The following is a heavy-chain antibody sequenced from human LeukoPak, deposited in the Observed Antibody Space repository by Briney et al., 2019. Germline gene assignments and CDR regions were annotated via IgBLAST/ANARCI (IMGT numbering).Heavy chain of an antibody. Sequence: SETLSLTCTVSGGSISSGSYYGRWIRQPAGTGLEWIGRIYTSGSTNYNPSLKSRVTISVDTSRNQFSLKLSSVTAADTAVYYCARLDSGYDWDHFDYWGQGTLVTVSS. J-gene: IGHJ4*02. V-gene: IGHV4-61*02. CDR2: IYTSGST. CDR3: ARLDSGYDWDHFDY. D-gene: IGHD5-12*01. CDR1: GGSISSGSYY.